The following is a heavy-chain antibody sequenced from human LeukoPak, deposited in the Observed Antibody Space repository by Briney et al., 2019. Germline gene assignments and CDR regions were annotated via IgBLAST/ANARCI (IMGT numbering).Heavy chain of an antibody. CDR2: IYYGGNT. CDR1: GDSISSYY. J-gene: IGHJ3*02. D-gene: IGHD3-10*01. V-gene: IGHV4-59*01. Sequence: SETLSLTCSVSGDSISSYYWSWIRQSPGKGLEWIGYIYYGGNTRYNPSLKGRVTISADTSKVSLNLNSVTAADTAVYYCARGRVYFYGSGSRYLDDAFDMWGPGTMVTVSS. CDR3: ARGRVYFYGSGSRYLDDAFDM.